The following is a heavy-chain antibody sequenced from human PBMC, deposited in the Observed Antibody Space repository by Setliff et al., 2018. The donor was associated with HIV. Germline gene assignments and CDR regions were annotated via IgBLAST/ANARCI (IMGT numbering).Heavy chain of an antibody. CDR1: GYSFVDFW. CDR2: IDPSDSYI. J-gene: IGHJ3*01. D-gene: IGHD3-10*01. CDR3: ARRSVSHGNGFDL. Sequence: PGESLKISCHLSGYSFVDFWIGWVRQMPGKGLEWMGRIDPSDSYINYGPSFQGHVTIPADKSTNTAFLHWSSLKASDTAIYYCARRSVSHGNGFDLWGQGTLVTVSS. V-gene: IGHV5-10-1*01.